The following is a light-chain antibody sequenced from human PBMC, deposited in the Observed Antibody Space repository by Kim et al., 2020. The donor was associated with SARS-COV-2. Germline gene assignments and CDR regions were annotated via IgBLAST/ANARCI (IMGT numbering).Light chain of an antibody. CDR1: QSVDRN. V-gene: IGKV3-15*01. CDR3: QQYNAWPRT. CDR2: GAS. J-gene: IGKJ1*01. Sequence: VAPGERATRPCRASQSVDRNLVWYQQRRGQAPRLLLYGASSRATGIPARFSGSGSGTEFTLTISSLQSEEFAVYFCQQYNAWPRTFGQGTKVDIK.